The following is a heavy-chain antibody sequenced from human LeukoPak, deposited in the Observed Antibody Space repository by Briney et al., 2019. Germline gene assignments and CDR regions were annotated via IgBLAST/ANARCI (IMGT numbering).Heavy chain of an antibody. CDR1: GGSISSGRYY. D-gene: IGHD3-10*01. Sequence: PSETLSLTCNVSGGSISSGRYYWSWIRQPAGKGLEWIGRIYTRGSTNYNPSLKSRVTMSVDTSKNQFSLKLSSVTAADTAVYYCATDGMVRGPDAWFDSWGQGTLVTVSS. CDR2: IYTRGST. J-gene: IGHJ5*01. CDR3: ATDGMVRGPDAWFDS. V-gene: IGHV4-61*02.